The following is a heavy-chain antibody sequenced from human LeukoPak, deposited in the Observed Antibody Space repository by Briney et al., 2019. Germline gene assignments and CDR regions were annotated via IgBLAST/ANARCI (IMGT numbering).Heavy chain of an antibody. J-gene: IGHJ6*02. CDR2: ISSSSTSI. D-gene: IGHD3-10*01. CDR3: ARHTGPYYGSGSYGLDV. V-gene: IGHV3-21*01. Sequence: GGSLRLSCAASGFTFSSYSMNWVRQAPGKGLGWVSSISSSSTSIYYADSVKGRFTISRDNAKNSLYLQMNSLRAEDTAVYYCARHTGPYYGSGSYGLDVWGQGTTVIVSS. CDR1: GFTFSSYS.